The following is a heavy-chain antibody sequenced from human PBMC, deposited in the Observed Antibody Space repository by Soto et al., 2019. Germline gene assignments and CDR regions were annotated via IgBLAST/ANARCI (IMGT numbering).Heavy chain of an antibody. V-gene: IGHV4-39*01. Sequence: QLQLQESGPGLVKPSETLSLTCTVSGGSISSSSYYWGWIRQPPGKGLEWIGSIYYSGSTYYNPSLKSRVTISVDTSKNQFSLKLSSVTAADTAVYYCASEYSSSSGYFDYWGQGTLVTVSS. J-gene: IGHJ4*02. CDR1: GGSISSSSYY. CDR2: IYYSGST. CDR3: ASEYSSSSGYFDY. D-gene: IGHD6-6*01.